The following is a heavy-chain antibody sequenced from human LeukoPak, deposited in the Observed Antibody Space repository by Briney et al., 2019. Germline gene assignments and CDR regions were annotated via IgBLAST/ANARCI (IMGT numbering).Heavy chain of an antibody. Sequence: SVKVSCKASGGTFSSYAISWVRQAPGQGLEWMGRIIPILGIANYAQKFLGRVTITADESTSTAYMELSSLRSEDTAVYYCARILSSSWYEYFHHWGQGTLVTVSS. V-gene: IGHV1-69*04. D-gene: IGHD6-19*01. J-gene: IGHJ1*01. CDR2: IIPILGIA. CDR3: ARILSSSWYEYFHH. CDR1: GGTFSSYA.